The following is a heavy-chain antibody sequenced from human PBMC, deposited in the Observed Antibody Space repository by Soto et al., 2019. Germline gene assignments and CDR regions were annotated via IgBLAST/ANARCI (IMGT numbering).Heavy chain of an antibody. CDR1: GGTFSSYA. V-gene: IGHV1-69*01. J-gene: IGHJ4*02. Sequence: QVQLVQSGAEVKKPGSSVKVSCKASGGTFSSYAISWVRQAPGQGLEWMGGIIPIFGTANYAQKFQGRVTITADESTSTADMELSSLRSEDTAVYYCARDVYDFWSGYSNPHFYYFDYWGQVTLVTVSS. CDR2: IIPIFGTA. D-gene: IGHD3-3*01. CDR3: ARDVYDFWSGYSNPHFYYFDY.